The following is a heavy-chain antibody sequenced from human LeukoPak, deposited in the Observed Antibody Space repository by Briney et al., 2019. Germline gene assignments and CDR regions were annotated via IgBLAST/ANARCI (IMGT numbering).Heavy chain of an antibody. V-gene: IGHV3-74*01. Sequence: PGGSLGLSCAASGFTFSSYWMHWVRQAPGKGLVWVSRINSDGSSTSYADSVKGRFTISRDNAKNTLYLQMNSLRAEDTAVYSCARELYNNSPYYYYGMDVWGQGTTVTVSS. CDR2: INSDGSST. J-gene: IGHJ6*02. CDR3: ARELYNNSPYYYYGMDV. D-gene: IGHD1-14*01. CDR1: GFTFSSYW.